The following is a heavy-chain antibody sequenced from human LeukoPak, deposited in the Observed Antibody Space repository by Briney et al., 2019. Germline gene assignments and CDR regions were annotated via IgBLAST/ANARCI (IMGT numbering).Heavy chain of an antibody. CDR1: GGSISSSSYY. CDR2: IYYSGST. CDR3: ARLSTIGVDY. V-gene: IGHV4-39*07. Sequence: SETLSLTCTVSGGSISSSSYYWGWIRQPSGKGLEWIGSIYYSGSTYYNPSLKSRVTISVDTSKNQFSLKLSSVTAADTAVYYCARLSTIGVDYWGQGTLVTVSS. J-gene: IGHJ4*02. D-gene: IGHD5/OR15-5a*01.